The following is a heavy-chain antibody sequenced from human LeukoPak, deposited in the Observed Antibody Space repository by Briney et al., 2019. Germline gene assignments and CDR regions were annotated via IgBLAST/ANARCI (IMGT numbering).Heavy chain of an antibody. V-gene: IGHV4-59*08. CDR1: GGSISSYY. D-gene: IGHD6-13*01. J-gene: IGHJ6*02. Sequence: PSETLSLTCTVSGGSISSYYWSWIRQPPGKGLEWIGYIYYSGSTNYNPSLKSRVTISVDTSKNQFSLKLSSVTAADTAVYYCARQLSKDVEMDYYYYYGMDVWGQGTTVTVSS. CDR2: IYYSGST. CDR3: ARQLSKDVEMDYYYYYGMDV.